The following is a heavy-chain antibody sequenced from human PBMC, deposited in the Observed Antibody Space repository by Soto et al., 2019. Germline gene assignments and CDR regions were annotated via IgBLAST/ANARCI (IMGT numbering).Heavy chain of an antibody. V-gene: IGHV3-30*18. D-gene: IGHD1-20*01. J-gene: IGHJ4*02. CDR1: GFSFSSYG. CDR2: ISYDGSNK. CDR3: AKGGPPYNWNDVFDY. Sequence: PGGSLRLSCAASGFSFSSYGMHWVRQAPGKGLEWVSVISYDGSNKYYADSVKGRFTISRDNSKNTLYLQMNSLRAEDKAVYYCAKGGPPYNWNDVFDYWGQGTLVTVYS.